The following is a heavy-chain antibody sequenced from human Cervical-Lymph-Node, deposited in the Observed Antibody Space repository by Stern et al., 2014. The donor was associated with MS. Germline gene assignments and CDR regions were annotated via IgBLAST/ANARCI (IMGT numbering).Heavy chain of an antibody. J-gene: IGHJ4*02. CDR2: ISYDGNHK. CDR1: GFTFSSYG. Sequence: QVQLVESGGAVVQPGRSLRLSCAASGFTFSSYGMHWVRQAPGQGLALVTVISYDGNHKYYAASVKGRFTISRDNSKNTLHLQMNSVTPDDTAIYYCARDYEDTSMLFDHWGQGTLVTVSS. D-gene: IGHD2-8*01. V-gene: IGHV3-30*03. CDR3: ARDYEDTSMLFDH.